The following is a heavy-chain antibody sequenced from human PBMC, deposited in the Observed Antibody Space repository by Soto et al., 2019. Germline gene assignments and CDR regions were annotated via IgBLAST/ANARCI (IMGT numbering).Heavy chain of an antibody. Sequence: EVQLLESGGGLVRPGGSLRLSCAASGFTFYNYAMNWVRQAPGKGLEWGSTISGGGDGTYYADSVKGRFTISRDNSRNTVYLQMNSLRAEETAVYYCAKKGLGSLATYCTTGDCHYAFDVWGQGTLVTVSS. CDR3: AKKGLGSLATYCTTGDCHYAFDV. D-gene: IGHD2-8*01. J-gene: IGHJ3*01. V-gene: IGHV3-23*01. CDR2: ISGGGDGT. CDR1: GFTFYNYA.